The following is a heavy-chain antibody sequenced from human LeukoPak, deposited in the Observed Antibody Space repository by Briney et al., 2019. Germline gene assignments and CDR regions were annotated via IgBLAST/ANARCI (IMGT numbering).Heavy chain of an antibody. CDR1: GFTFSSYG. J-gene: IGHJ4*02. D-gene: IGHD2-2*01. Sequence: GGSLRLSCAASGFTFSSYGMHWVRQAPGKGLEWVAVISYDGSNKYYADSVKGRFTISRDNSKNTLYLQMNSLRAEDTAVYYCAKDKVVPAATFDYWGQGTLVTVSS. CDR3: AKDKVVPAATFDY. V-gene: IGHV3-30*18. CDR2: ISYDGSNK.